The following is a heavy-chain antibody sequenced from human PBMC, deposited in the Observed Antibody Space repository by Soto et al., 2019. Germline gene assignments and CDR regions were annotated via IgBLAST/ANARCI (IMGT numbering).Heavy chain of an antibody. CDR2: IKQGGSEK. Sequence: EVQLVESGGGLVQPGGSLRLSCAASGFTFSSYWMSWVRQAPGKGREWVAKIKQGGSEKYYVDSGKGRFTTSRDNAKNPVYLQMNSLRGEDTAVCYYARAQWAQLWSYWGEGTLVTVSS. J-gene: IGHJ4*02. CDR1: GFTFSSYW. D-gene: IGHD5-18*01. CDR3: ARAQWAQLWSY. V-gene: IGHV3-7*04.